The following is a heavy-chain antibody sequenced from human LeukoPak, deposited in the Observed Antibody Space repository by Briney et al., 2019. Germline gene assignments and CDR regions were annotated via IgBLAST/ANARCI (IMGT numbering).Heavy chain of an antibody. Sequence: ASVKVSCKASGYTFTRYGISWARQAPGQGLEWMGRIIPILGIANYAQKFQGRVTITADKSTSTAYMELSSLRSEDTAVYYCARGGSKDYSSSPNAFDIWGQGTMVTVSS. CDR1: GYTFTRYG. CDR2: IIPILGIA. CDR3: ARGGSKDYSSSPNAFDI. V-gene: IGHV1-69*04. D-gene: IGHD2-15*01. J-gene: IGHJ3*02.